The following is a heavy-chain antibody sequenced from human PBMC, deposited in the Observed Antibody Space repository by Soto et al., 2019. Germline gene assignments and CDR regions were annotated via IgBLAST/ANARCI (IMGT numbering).Heavy chain of an antibody. Sequence: PGGSLRLSCAASGFTFSSYAMHWVRQAPGKGLEWVAVISYDGSNKYYADSVKGRFTISRDNSKNTLYLQMNSLRAEDTAVYYCARDEYYYDSSGYQGYYYYGMDVWGQGTTVTVSS. J-gene: IGHJ6*02. CDR2: ISYDGSNK. D-gene: IGHD3-22*01. V-gene: IGHV3-30-3*01. CDR3: ARDEYYYDSSGYQGYYYYGMDV. CDR1: GFTFSSYA.